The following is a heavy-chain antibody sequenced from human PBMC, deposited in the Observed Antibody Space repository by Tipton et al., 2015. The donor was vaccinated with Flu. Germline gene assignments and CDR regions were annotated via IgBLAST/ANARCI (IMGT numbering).Heavy chain of an antibody. J-gene: IGHJ4*02. CDR1: GDSISSVEFY. Sequence: GLVKPSQTLSLTCTVSGDSISSVEFYWSWLRQHPGKGLEWIGHIYSSGNTFYNSSLKSRVTISVDTSKNQFSLRLRSVTAADTAVYYCARDPYGDYLLDYWGQGTLVTVSS. CDR3: ARDPYGDYLLDY. CDR2: IYSSGNT. D-gene: IGHD4-17*01. V-gene: IGHV4-31*03.